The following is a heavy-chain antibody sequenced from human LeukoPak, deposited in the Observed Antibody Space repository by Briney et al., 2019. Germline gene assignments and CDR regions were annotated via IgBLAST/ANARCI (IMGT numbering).Heavy chain of an antibody. CDR1: GFTFSSYW. CDR3: ARVSNQRSLGDGPFDY. CDR2: IKQDGSEK. Sequence: PGGSLRLSCAASGFTFSSYWMSWVRQAPGKGLEWVANIKQDGSEKYYVDSVKGRFTISRDNAKNSLYLQMSSLRAEDTAVYYCARVSNQRSLGDGPFDYWGQGTLVTVSS. J-gene: IGHJ4*02. D-gene: IGHD1-14*01. V-gene: IGHV3-7*01.